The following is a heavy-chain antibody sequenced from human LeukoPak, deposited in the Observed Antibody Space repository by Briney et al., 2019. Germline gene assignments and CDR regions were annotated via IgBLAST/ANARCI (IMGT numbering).Heavy chain of an antibody. V-gene: IGHV3-23*01. CDR2: ISGSGGST. CDR1: GFTFSSYA. D-gene: IGHD3-22*01. Sequence: GGSLRLSCAASGFTFSSYAMSWVRQAPGKGLEWVSAISGSGGSTYYADSVKGRFTISREHSKNTLYLQMNSLRAEDTAVYYCAKSLPNYYDSSGYSGFDYWGQGTLVTVSS. CDR3: AKSLPNYYDSSGYSGFDY. J-gene: IGHJ4*02.